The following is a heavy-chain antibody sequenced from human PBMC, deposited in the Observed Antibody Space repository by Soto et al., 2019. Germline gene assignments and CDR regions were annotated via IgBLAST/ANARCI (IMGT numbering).Heavy chain of an antibody. CDR3: ARSGPGGYIDY. CDR1: VDNVSSSNSA. J-gene: IGHJ4*02. D-gene: IGHD3-22*01. CDR2: TYYRSKWYN. V-gene: IGHV6-1*01. Sequence: TGDLGVDNVSSSNSASNYIRQSPSRGLEWLGRTYYRSKWYNHYEVSVKSRITVNPDTSKNQFSLQLNSVTPEDTAVYYCARSGPGGYIDYWGQGTLVTVSS.